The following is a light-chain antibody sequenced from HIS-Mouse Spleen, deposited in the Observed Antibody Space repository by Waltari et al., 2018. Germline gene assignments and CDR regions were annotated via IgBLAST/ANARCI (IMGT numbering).Light chain of an antibody. V-gene: IGLV2-23*01. CDR1: SSEVGSYNL. CDR2: EGS. J-gene: IGLJ3*02. Sequence: QSALTQPASVSGSPGQSTTISCTGTSSEVGSYNLVSWYQQHPGKAPKLMIYEGSKRPSGVSNRFSGSKSGNTASLTISGLQAEDEADYYCCSYAGSSTWVFGGGTKLTVL. CDR3: CSYAGSSTWV.